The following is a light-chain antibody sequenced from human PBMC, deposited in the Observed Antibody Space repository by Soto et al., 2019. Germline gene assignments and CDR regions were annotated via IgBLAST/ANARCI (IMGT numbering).Light chain of an antibody. CDR3: QQRYRTPVT. CDR1: QNISSY. Sequence: DIQMTQSPSSLSASVGARVTITCRASQNISSYLNWYQQKPGKAPKLLIYAASSLQSGVPSRFSGSGSVTDFTLTISSLQPEDFATYYCQQRYRTPVTFGQGTKVEI. V-gene: IGKV1-39*01. J-gene: IGKJ1*01. CDR2: AAS.